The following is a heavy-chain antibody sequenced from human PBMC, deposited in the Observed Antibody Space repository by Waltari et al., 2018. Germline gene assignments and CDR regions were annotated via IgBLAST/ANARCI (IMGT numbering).Heavy chain of an antibody. V-gene: IGHV1-69*08. D-gene: IGHD3-10*01. J-gene: IGHJ4*02. CDR1: GGTFSSYT. Sequence: QVQLVQSGAEVKKPGSSVKVSCKASGGTFSSYTISWVRQAPGQGLEWMGRSRPSLGKANYAQKFQGRGTITADKSTSTAYMELGSLRSEDTAVYYCARDTIYYGSGSYPRYFDYWGQGTLVTVSS. CDR2: SRPSLGKA. CDR3: ARDTIYYGSGSYPRYFDY.